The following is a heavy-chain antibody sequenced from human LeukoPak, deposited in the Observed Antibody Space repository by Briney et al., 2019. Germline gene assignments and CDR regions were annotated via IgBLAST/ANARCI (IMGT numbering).Heavy chain of an antibody. J-gene: IGHJ4*02. CDR3: AKDHSITMVRGVSTY. D-gene: IGHD3-10*01. CDR1: GLTFDDYA. CDR2: ITSSSRTI. Sequence: RAGGSLRLSCAASGLTFDDYAMNWVRQAPGKGLEWVSYITSSSRTIYYADSVKGRFTISRDNAKNSLYLQMNSLRAEDTAVYYCAKDHSITMVRGVSTYWGQGTLVTVCS. V-gene: IGHV3-48*01.